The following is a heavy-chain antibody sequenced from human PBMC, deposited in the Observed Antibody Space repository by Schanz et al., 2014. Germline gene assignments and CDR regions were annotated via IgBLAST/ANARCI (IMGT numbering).Heavy chain of an antibody. V-gene: IGHV1-18*01. CDR2: INAHTGNT. D-gene: IGHD3-10*01. CDR1: GYIFGSHG. Sequence: QLMQSGSEVRKPGASVKVSCKASGYIFGSHGMTWVRQAPGQGPELMGWINAHTGNTQYAQKFQGRGNMTRDTVTTTVHLELTRLRTDDTAIYYCARVHSATYHYNSPGAFDIWGQGTRVTVSS. J-gene: IGHJ3*02. CDR3: ARVHSATYHYNSPGAFDI.